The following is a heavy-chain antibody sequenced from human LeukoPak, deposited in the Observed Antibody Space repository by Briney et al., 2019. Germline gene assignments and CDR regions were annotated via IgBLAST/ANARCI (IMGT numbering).Heavy chain of an antibody. CDR2: ISGSGGST. D-gene: IGHD2-2*01. CDR3: AKDLLLVPAAKIDY. Sequence: QPGGSLRLSCAASGFTFSSYAMSWVRQAPGKGLEWVSAISGSGGSTYYADSVKGRFTISRANSKNTLYLQMNSLRAEDTAVYYCAKDLLLVPAAKIDYWGQGTLVTVSS. CDR1: GFTFSSYA. V-gene: IGHV3-23*01. J-gene: IGHJ4*02.